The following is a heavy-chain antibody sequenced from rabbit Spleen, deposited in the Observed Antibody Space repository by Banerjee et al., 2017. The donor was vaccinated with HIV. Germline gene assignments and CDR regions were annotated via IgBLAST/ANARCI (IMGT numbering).Heavy chain of an antibody. Sequence: QSLEESGGDLVKPGASLTLTCIASGVSFSVSSYMCWVRQAPGKGLEWIACIDTGSSGFTYFASWAKGRFIMSRTSSTKVTLQMTSLTAADTATYFCARDTSSSFSSYGMDLWGPGTLVTVS. CDR3: ARDTSSSFSSYGMDL. CDR2: IDTGSSGFT. D-gene: IGHD1-1*01. CDR1: GVSFSVSSY. V-gene: IGHV1S40*01. J-gene: IGHJ6*01.